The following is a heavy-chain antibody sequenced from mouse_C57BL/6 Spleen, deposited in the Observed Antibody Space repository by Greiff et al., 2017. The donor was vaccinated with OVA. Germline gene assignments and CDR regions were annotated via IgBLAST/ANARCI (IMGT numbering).Heavy chain of an antibody. CDR1: GYTFTDYY. J-gene: IGHJ1*03. V-gene: IGHV1-26*01. Sequence: VQLQQSGPELVKPGASVKISCKASGYTFTDYYMNWVKQSHGKSLEWIGDINPNNGGTSYNQKFKGKATLTVDKSSSTAYMELRSLTSEDSAVYYCARSPTGYWYFDVWGTGTTVTVSS. CDR3: ARSPTGYWYFDV. CDR2: INPNNGGT.